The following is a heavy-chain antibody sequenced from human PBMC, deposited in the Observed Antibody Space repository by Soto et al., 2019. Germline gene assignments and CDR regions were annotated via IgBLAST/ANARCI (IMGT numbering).Heavy chain of an antibody. Sequence: EVQLLESGGGLVQPGGSLRLSCAASGFTFSSYAMSWVRQASGKGLEWVSAISGGAGDKYYADSVKGRVTISRDNSRNTMYLQMDSLRAEDTAVYYCARPPVGAARPGRYAFDICGQGTMVTVSS. CDR3: ARPPVGAARPGRYAFDI. CDR2: ISGGAGDK. D-gene: IGHD6-6*01. V-gene: IGHV3-23*01. CDR1: GFTFSSYA. J-gene: IGHJ3*02.